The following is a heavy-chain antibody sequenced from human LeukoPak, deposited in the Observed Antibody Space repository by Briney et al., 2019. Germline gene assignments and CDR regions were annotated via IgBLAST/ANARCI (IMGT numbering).Heavy chain of an antibody. CDR3: ARDPAYCGGDCYSGGAFDI. CDR1: GLTFDDYG. J-gene: IGHJ3*02. D-gene: IGHD2-21*02. Sequence: GGSLRLSCAASGLTFDDYGMSWVRQAPGKALEWVSGINWNGGSTGYADSVKGRFTIFRDNAKNYLYLQMNSLRAEDTALYYCARDPAYCGGDCYSGGAFDIWGQGTMVTVSS. V-gene: IGHV3-20*04. CDR2: INWNGGST.